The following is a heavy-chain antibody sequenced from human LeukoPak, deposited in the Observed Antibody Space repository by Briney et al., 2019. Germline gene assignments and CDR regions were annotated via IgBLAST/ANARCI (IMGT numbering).Heavy chain of an antibody. V-gene: IGHV3-21*01. Sequence: GGSLRLSCAASGFTFNDYGMNWVRQAPGKGLEWVSSISSSGVYTYYADSLKGRFTISRDNAKNSLYLQMNSLRAEDTAIYFCARDFRIYYGSGSYGSRFDPWGQGTLVTVSS. J-gene: IGHJ5*02. D-gene: IGHD3-10*01. CDR3: ARDFRIYYGSGSYGSRFDP. CDR2: ISSSGVYT. CDR1: GFTFNDYG.